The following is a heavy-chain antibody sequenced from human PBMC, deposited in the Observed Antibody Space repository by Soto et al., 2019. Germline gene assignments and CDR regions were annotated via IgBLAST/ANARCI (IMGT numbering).Heavy chain of an antibody. D-gene: IGHD3-22*01. CDR2: ISGSGGST. CDR1: GFTFSSYA. J-gene: IGHJ4*02. Sequence: GGSLRLSCAASGFTFSSYAMSWVRQAPGKGLEWVSAISGSGGSTYYADSVKGRFTISRDNSKNTLYLQMNSLRAEDTTVYSCAKTSYDSSGYYYFDYWGQGTLVTVSS. V-gene: IGHV3-23*01. CDR3: AKTSYDSSGYYYFDY.